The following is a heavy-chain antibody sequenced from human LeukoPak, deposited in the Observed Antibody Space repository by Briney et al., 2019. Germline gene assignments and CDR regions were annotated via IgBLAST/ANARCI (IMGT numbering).Heavy chain of an antibody. CDR3: ARSSECSSASCFTTFFDS. Sequence: PSETLSLTCTVSGGSISSYCWSWIRQPPGKGLEWIGYIYYRGSTNYNPSLKSRVTISVDTSKNQFSLRLSSVTAADTAIYFCARSSECSSASCFTTFFDSWGPGTLVAVSS. CDR2: IYYRGST. D-gene: IGHD2-2*02. J-gene: IGHJ4*02. CDR1: GGSISSYC. V-gene: IGHV4-59*12.